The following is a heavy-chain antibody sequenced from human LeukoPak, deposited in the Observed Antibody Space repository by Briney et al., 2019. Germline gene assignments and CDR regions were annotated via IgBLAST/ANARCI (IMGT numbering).Heavy chain of an antibody. CDR1: GASISSGGYY. J-gene: IGHJ4*02. D-gene: IGHD4-11*01. Sequence: PSQTLSLTCTVSGASISSGGYYWTWIRQPAGKGLEWIGRIYTSGSTNYNPSLKSRVTMSVDTSESRVSLRLNSVTAADTAVYYCARHHPPGYSKSWYYFDYWGQGALVTVSS. V-gene: IGHV4-61*02. CDR3: ARHHPPGYSKSWYYFDY. CDR2: IYTSGST.